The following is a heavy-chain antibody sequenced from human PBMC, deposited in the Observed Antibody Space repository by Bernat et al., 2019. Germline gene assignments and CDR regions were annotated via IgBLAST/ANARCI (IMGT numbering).Heavy chain of an antibody. CDR1: GFTFSSYW. Sequence: EVQLVESGGGLVQPGGSLRLSCAASGFTFSSYWMHWVRQAPGKGLVWVSRINSDGSSTSYAESVKGRFTISRDNAKNTLYLQMNSLRAEDTAVYYCARDYGQYSSSWYGVDNWFDPWGQGTLVTVSS. V-gene: IGHV3-74*01. CDR2: INSDGSST. CDR3: ARDYGQYSSSWYGVDNWFDP. D-gene: IGHD6-13*01. J-gene: IGHJ5*02.